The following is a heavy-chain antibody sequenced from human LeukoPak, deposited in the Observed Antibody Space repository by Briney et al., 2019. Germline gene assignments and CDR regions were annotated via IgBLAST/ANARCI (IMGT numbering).Heavy chain of an antibody. CDR3: ARPRGNVEMATIPFDY. CDR1: GFTFSSYG. CDR2: IRYDGSNK. V-gene: IGHV3-30*02. D-gene: IGHD5-24*01. J-gene: IGHJ4*02. Sequence: GGSLRLSCAASGFTFSSYGIHWVRQAPGKGLEWVAFIRYDGSNKYYADSVKGRFTISRDDSKNSLYLQMNSLRAEDTAVYYCARPRGNVEMATIPFDYWGQGTLVTVSS.